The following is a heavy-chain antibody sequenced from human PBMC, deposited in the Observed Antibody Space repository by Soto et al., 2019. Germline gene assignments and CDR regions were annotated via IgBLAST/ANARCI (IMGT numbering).Heavy chain of an antibody. J-gene: IGHJ4*02. V-gene: IGHV1-69*02. Sequence: QVQLVQSGPEVKKPGSSVKVSCQASGDTFNSHSISWVRQAPGQGLEWVGRIIPVFPVPNSAQKFQGGVSITAHRSTGTAYLQLTSLRSDDTAVYYCASAHHDVSTGNFVGSNIDSWGQGTLVTVSA. CDR1: GDTFNSHS. D-gene: IGHD3-9*01. CDR2: IIPVFPVP. CDR3: ASAHHDVSTGNFVGSNIDS.